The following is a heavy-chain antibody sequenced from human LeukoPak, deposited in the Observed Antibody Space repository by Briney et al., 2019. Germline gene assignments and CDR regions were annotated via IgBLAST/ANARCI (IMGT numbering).Heavy chain of an antibody. D-gene: IGHD4-11*01. CDR2: INPNSGGT. CDR1: GYTFTGYY. J-gene: IGHJ4*02. CDR3: ARDAIVRDYSNSDY. Sequence: GASVKVSCKASGYTFTGYYIHWVRPAHGQGLAGMGWINPNSGGTNYAQKFQGRVTMTRDTSISTAYMELSRLTSDDTAVYYCARDAIVRDYSNSDYWGQGTLVTVSS. V-gene: IGHV1-2*02.